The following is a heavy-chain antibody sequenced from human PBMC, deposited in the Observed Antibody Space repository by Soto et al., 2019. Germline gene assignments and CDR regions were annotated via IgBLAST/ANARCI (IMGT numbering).Heavy chain of an antibody. J-gene: IGHJ6*03. V-gene: IGHV1-46*03. CDR2: INPSGGST. CDR3: ARASYHGPMDV. CDR1: GYTFTIYY. D-gene: IGHD4-17*01. Sequence: ASVKVSCKASGYTFTIYYMHWVRQAPGQGLEWMGIINPSGGSTSYAQKFQGRVTMTRDTSTSTVYMELSSLRSEDTAVYYCARASYHGPMDVWGKGTTVTVSS.